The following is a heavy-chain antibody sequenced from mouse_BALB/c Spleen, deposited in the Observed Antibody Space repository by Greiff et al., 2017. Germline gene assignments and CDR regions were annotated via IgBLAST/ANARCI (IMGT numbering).Heavy chain of an antibody. J-gene: IGHJ4*01. CDR1: GFTFTDYY. CDR3: ARDRGDYGKLLAMDY. D-gene: IGHD2-1*01. V-gene: IGHV7-3*02. CDR2: IRNKANGYTT. Sequence: EVKLVESGGGLVQPGGSLRLSCATSGFTFTDYYMSWVRQPPGKALEWLGFIRNKANGYTTEYSASVKGRFTISRDNSQSILYLQMNTLRAEDSATYYCARDRGDYGKLLAMDYWGQGTSVTVSS.